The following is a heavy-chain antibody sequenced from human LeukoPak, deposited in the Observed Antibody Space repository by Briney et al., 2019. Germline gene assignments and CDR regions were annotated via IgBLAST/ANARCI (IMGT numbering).Heavy chain of an antibody. J-gene: IGHJ4*02. V-gene: IGHV5-51*01. CDR1: GYIFTHYW. CDR3: ARQSRDGSKTRGYYFDY. Sequence: GESXKISCQVSGYIFTHYWIGWVRQLPGKGLESMGIIYPADSDTTYSPSFQGQVTISADKSISTVYLQWSSLKASDTAMYYCARQSRDGSKTRGYYFDYWGQGTLVTVSS. D-gene: IGHD3-10*01. CDR2: IYPADSDT.